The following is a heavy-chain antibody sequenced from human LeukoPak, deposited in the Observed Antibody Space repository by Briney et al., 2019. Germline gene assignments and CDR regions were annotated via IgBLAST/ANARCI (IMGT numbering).Heavy chain of an antibody. D-gene: IGHD6-13*01. Sequence: ASVKVSCKASGYTFTSYYMHWVRQAPGQGLEWMGTINPSGGYTSYAQKLQGRVTMTRDTSTSTVYMEMSSLRSEDTALYYCAREGGSSSWYDYWAQGTLVTVSS. CDR1: GYTFTSYY. J-gene: IGHJ4*02. V-gene: IGHV1-46*04. CDR3: AREGGSSSWYDY. CDR2: INPSGGYT.